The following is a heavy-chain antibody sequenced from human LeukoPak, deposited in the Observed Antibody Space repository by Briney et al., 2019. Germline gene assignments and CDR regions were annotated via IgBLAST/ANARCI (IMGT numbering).Heavy chain of an antibody. D-gene: IGHD3-10*01. J-gene: IGHJ6*03. CDR3: AREVFDGSGGDPGDYYYYMDV. CDR1: GGSISSYY. Sequence: SETLSLTCTVPGGSISSYYWSWIRQPPGKGLEWIGYIYYSGSTNYNPSLKSRVTISVDTSKNQFSLKLSSVTAADTAVYYYAREVFDGSGGDPGDYYYYMDVWGKGTTVTVSS. V-gene: IGHV4-59*01. CDR2: IYYSGST.